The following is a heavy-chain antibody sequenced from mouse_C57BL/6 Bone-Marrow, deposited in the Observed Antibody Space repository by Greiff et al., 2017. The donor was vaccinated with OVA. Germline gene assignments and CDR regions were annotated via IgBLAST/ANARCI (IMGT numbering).Heavy chain of an antibody. Sequence: EVKVVESGGGLVKPGGSLKLSCAASGFTFSDYGMHWVRQAPEKGLEWVAYISSGSSTIYYVDTVKGRFTISRDNAKNTLFLQMTSLRSEDTAMYYCARRRGYYAMDYWGQGTSVTVSS. CDR2: ISSGSSTI. V-gene: IGHV5-17*01. CDR1: GFTFSDYG. CDR3: ARRRGYYAMDY. J-gene: IGHJ4*01.